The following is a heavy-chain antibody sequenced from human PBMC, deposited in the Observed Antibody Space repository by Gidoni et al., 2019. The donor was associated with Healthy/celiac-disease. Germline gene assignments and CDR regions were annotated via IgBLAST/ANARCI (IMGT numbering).Heavy chain of an antibody. J-gene: IGHJ4*02. CDR3: ARDYIVVVPAAMAGLGY. D-gene: IGHD2-2*01. V-gene: IGHV3-30-3*01. Sequence: QVQLVESGGGVVQPGRSLRLSCAASGFTFSSYAMHWVRQAPGKGLEWVAVISYDGSNKYYADSVKGRFTISRDNSKNTLYLQMNSLRAEDTAVYYCARDYIVVVPAAMAGLGYWGQGTLVTVSS. CDR1: GFTFSSYA. CDR2: ISYDGSNK.